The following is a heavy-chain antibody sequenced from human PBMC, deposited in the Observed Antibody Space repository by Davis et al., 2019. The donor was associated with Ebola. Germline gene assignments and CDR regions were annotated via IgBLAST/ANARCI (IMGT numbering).Heavy chain of an antibody. Sequence: GESLKISCAASGFTFSNYDMSWVRHVPGKGLEWVSTISASEGHTHYSDSVRGRFTISRDNSKNTLYVQLNSLRAEDTAVYYCARDYFRRDDYNIYYYYYGMDVWGQGTTVTVSS. CDR1: GFTFSNYD. CDR2: ISASEGHT. CDR3: ARDYFRRDDYNIYYYYYGMDV. J-gene: IGHJ6*02. D-gene: IGHD5-24*01. V-gene: IGHV3-23*01.